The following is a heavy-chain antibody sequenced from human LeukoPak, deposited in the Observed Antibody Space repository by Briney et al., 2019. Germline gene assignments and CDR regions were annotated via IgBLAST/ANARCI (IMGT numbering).Heavy chain of an antibody. CDR2: IKEDGSEK. V-gene: IGHV3-7*01. CDR3: ARDPRSKGGDWGDFDY. CDR1: GFTFSTYW. D-gene: IGHD2-21*02. Sequence: GGSLRLSCAASGFTFSTYWMSWVRQAPGKGLEWVANIKEDGSEKYYVDSVKGRFTISRDNAKNSLYLQMNSLRAEDTAVYYCARDPRSKGGDWGDFDYWGQGTLVTVSS. J-gene: IGHJ4*02.